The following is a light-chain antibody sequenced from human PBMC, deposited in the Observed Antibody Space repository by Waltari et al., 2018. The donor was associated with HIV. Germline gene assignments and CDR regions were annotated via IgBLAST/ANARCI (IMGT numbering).Light chain of an antibody. CDR1: NSNIGNNF. CDR3: GTWDSSLSAGL. V-gene: IGLV1-51*01. Sequence: QSVLTQPPSVSAAAGQKVTISCSGSNSNIGNNFVSWYHQLPGTAPKLLIYDINKRPSGIPDRFSGSKADPAANLEITGLQTGDEADYYCGTWDSSLSAGLFGGGTKLTVL. J-gene: IGLJ2*01. CDR2: DIN.